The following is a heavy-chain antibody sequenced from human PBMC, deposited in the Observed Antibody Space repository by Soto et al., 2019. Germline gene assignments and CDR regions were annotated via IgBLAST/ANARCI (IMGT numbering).Heavy chain of an antibody. V-gene: IGHV5-51*01. CDR3: VRHAFTMDRGPFDP. D-gene: IGHD2-2*03. J-gene: IGHJ5*02. CDR1: GYSLDQFW. Sequence: PXESLTISLKCSGYSLDQFWNDLVRQTSGKGLEYMGIIYPGDSDTKYNPSFQGQVTMSVDKSINTAYLQWRSLKASDTAIYYCVRHAFTMDRGPFDPWRQGTQVTV. CDR2: IYPGDSDT.